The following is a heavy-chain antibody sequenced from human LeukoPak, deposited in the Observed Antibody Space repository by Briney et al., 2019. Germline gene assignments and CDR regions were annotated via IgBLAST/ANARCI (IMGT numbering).Heavy chain of an antibody. J-gene: IGHJ5*02. D-gene: IGHD6-13*01. V-gene: IGHV3-21*01. CDR2: ISSSSYI. CDR3: ARGSIAAAGVWFDP. Sequence: PGGSLRLSCAASGFTFSSYSMNWVRQTPGKGLEWVSSISSSSYIYYADSVKGRFTISRDNAKNSLYLQMNSLRAEDTAVYYCARGSIAAAGVWFDPWGQGTLVTVSS. CDR1: GFTFSSYS.